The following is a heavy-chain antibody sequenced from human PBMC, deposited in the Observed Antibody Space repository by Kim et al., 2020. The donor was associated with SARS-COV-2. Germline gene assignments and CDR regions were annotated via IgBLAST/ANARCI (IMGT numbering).Heavy chain of an antibody. V-gene: IGHV3-7*01. CDR2: IKHDGTEK. Sequence: GGSLRLSCAASEFTFGSYWMGWVRQAPRKGLEWMANIKHDGTEKYYEASVKGRFTISRDNAKNSLYLQMESLRAEDAAVYYCVRKRPGVGAFDYWGQGA. CDR3: VRKRPGVGAFDY. J-gene: IGHJ4*02. CDR1: EFTFGSYW. D-gene: IGHD1-26*01.